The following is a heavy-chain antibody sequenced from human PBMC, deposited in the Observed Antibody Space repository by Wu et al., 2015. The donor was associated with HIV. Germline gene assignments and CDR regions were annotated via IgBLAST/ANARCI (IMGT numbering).Heavy chain of an antibody. CDR2: IVPILGTT. D-gene: IGHD3-22*01. V-gene: IGHV1-69*12. CDR3: ATSPYDSSGYFYGGFFDY. Sequence: QVQSVQSGAEVKKPGSSVKVSCTASGGTFSRYAISWVRQAPGQGLEWMGGIVPILGTTNFAQKFQGRVTITADESTSTSYMELSSLRSEDTAVYYCATSPYDSSGYFYGGFFDYWGQGTLVPVSS. J-gene: IGHJ4*02. CDR1: GGTFSRYA.